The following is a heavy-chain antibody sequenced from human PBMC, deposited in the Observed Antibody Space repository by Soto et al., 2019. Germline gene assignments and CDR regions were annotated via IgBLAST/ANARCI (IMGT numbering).Heavy chain of an antibody. V-gene: IGHV1-18*04. CDR2: MSACNGNT. J-gene: IGHJ5*02. D-gene: IGHD3-3*01. CDR1: GYAFTSYG. CDR3: ARVPGDYDFWSGYYPCFAP. Sequence: ASVKVSCKASGYAFTSYGLSCVRQAPGQGLEGIGWMSACNGNTNYAQYPQGRVTMPTDRSTSTAYMELRSLRSDDTAVYYCARVPGDYDFWSGYYPCFAPWGQGTLVTAPQ.